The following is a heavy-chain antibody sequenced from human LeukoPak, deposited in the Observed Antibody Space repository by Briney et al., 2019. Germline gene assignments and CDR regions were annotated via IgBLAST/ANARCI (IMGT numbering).Heavy chain of an antibody. CDR3: ARHCGGDCVHAFDI. CDR1: GRSISSSRSY. Sequence: SETLSLTCTVSGRSISSSRSYWGWIRQPPGKRLEWIGTISYSGNTYYNPSLKSRVTISVDTSKNQFSLRLSSVTAADTAVHYCARHCGGDCVHAFDIWGQGTMVTVSS. CDR2: ISYSGNT. J-gene: IGHJ3*02. V-gene: IGHV4-39*01. D-gene: IGHD2-21*02.